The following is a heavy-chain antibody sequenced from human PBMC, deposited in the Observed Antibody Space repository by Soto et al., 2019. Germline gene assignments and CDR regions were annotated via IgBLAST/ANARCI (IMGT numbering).Heavy chain of an antibody. V-gene: IGHV4-4*02. D-gene: IGHD3-22*01. J-gene: IGHJ4*02. Sequence: SETLSLTCAVSGGSISSSNWWSWVRQPPGKGLEWIGEIYHSGSTNYNPSLKSRVTISVDKSKNQFSLKLSSVTAADTAVYYCARTAYYYDSSGYYYVPLDYWGQGTLVTVSS. CDR3: ARTAYYYDSSGYYYVPLDY. CDR2: IYHSGST. CDR1: GGSISSSNW.